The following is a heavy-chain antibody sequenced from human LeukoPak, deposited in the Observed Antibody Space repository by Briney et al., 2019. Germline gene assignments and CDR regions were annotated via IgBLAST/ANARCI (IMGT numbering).Heavy chain of an antibody. V-gene: IGHV3-7*01. CDR1: GFTFSSYW. CDR3: ARGAYCSGGSCYYFDY. Sequence: GGSLRLSCAASGFTFSSYWMSWVRQAPGKGLEWVANIKQDGSEKYYVDSVKGRFTISSDNAKNSVYLQMNSLRGEDTAVYYCARGAYCSGGSCYYFDYWGQGTLVTVSS. CDR2: IKQDGSEK. D-gene: IGHD2-15*01. J-gene: IGHJ4*02.